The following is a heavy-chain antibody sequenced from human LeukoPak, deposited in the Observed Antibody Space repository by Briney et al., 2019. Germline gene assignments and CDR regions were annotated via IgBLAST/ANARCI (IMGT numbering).Heavy chain of an antibody. J-gene: IGHJ4*02. V-gene: IGHV3-23*01. Sequence: GGSLRLSCAASGFTFSSYAMSWVRQAPGKGLEWVSAISGSGGSTYYADSVKGRFTISRVNSKNTLYLQMNSLKAEDTAVYYCAKDREWLRENYLDYWGQGTLVTVSS. D-gene: IGHD3-3*01. CDR1: GFTFSSYA. CDR3: AKDREWLRENYLDY. CDR2: ISGSGGST.